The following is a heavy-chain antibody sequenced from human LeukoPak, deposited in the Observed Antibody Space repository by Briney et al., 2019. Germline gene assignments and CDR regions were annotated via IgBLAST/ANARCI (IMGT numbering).Heavy chain of an antibody. Sequence: SGTLSLTCAVSGGSISSSNWWRWVRQPPGKGLEWIGDVYQSGSTNFNPSLKSRVSMSVDKSKNQFSLNLSSVTAADTAVYYCAQFSSHSDRLADYWGRGTLVTVSS. D-gene: IGHD6-6*01. CDR1: GGSISSSNW. V-gene: IGHV4-4*02. CDR2: VYQSGST. J-gene: IGHJ4*02. CDR3: AQFSSHSDRLADY.